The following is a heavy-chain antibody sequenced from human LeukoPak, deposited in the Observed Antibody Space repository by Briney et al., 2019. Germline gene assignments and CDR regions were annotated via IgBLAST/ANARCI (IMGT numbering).Heavy chain of an antibody. CDR3: ARDSADTAMATFDY. D-gene: IGHD5-18*01. CDR1: GFTFSRYW. Sequence: PGGSLRLSCAASGFTFSRYWMHWVRQAPGKGLVWVAHISSDGRITNYADSVKGRFAISRDNAKNTLYLQMNNLRAEDTAVYYCARDSADTAMATFDYWGQGTLVTVSS. V-gene: IGHV3-74*01. J-gene: IGHJ4*02. CDR2: ISSDGRIT.